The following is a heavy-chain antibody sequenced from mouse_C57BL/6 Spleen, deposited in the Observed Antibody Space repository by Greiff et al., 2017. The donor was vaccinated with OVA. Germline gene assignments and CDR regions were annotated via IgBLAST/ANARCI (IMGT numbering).Heavy chain of an antibody. D-gene: IGHD2-4*01. Sequence: EVHLVESGGDLVKPGGSLKLSCAASGFTFSSYGMSWVRQTPDKRLEWVATISSGGSYTYYPDSVKGRFTISRDNDKNTLYLQMSSRKSEDTAMYYVSSRVYYDYGWYFDVWGTGTTVTVSS. CDR1: GFTFSSYG. J-gene: IGHJ1*03. CDR3: SSRVYYDYGWYFDV. CDR2: ISSGGSYT. V-gene: IGHV5-6*01.